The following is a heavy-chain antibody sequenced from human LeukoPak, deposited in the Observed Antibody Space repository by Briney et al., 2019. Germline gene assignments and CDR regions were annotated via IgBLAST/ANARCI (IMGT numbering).Heavy chain of an antibody. CDR3: ARETSSYYGSGSWFDP. V-gene: IGHV3-7*01. CDR1: GFTFSSYW. J-gene: IGHJ5*02. D-gene: IGHD3-10*01. CDR2: IKQDGSEK. Sequence: GGSLRLSCAASGFTFSSYWMSWVRQAPGKGLEWVANIKQDGSEKYYVDSVKGRFTISRDNAKNSLYLQMNSLRAEDTAVYYCARETSSYYGSGSWFDPWGQGTLVTVSS.